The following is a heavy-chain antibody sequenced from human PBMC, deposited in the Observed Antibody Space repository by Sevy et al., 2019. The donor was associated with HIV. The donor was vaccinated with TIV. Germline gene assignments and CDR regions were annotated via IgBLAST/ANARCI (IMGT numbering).Heavy chain of an antibody. CDR2: IYYSGST. V-gene: IGHV4-31*03. D-gene: IGHD3-22*01. CDR3: ARGGGTYYYDSSYFQH. Sequence: SETLSLTCTVSGGSISSGGYYWSWIRQHPGKGLEWIGYIYYSGSTYYNPSLKSRVTISVDTSKNQFSLKLSSVTAAETAVYYCARGGGTYYYDSSYFQHWGQGTLVTVSS. CDR1: GGSISSGGYY. J-gene: IGHJ1*01.